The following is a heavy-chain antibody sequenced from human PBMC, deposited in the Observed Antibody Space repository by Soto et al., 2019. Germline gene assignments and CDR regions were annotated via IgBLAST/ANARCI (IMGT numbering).Heavy chain of an antibody. CDR1: GDRVSTNSAA. CDR3: ARFPAYYYGMDV. J-gene: IGHJ6*02. Sequence: SQTLSRPCASSGDRVSTNSAAWNWIRQSPSRGLEWLGRTYYRSKWYNDYAVSVKSRITINPDTSKNQFSLQLNSVTPEDTAVYYCARFPAYYYGMDVWGQGTTVNVSS. V-gene: IGHV6-1*01. CDR2: TYYRSKWYN.